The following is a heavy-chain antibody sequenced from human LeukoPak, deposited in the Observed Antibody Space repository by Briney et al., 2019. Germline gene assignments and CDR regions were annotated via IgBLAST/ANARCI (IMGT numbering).Heavy chain of an antibody. Sequence: SETLSLTCTVSGGSISSGSYYWSWIRQPAGKGLEWIGRIYTSGSTNYNPSLKSRVTISVDTSKNQFSLKLSSVTAADTAVYYCARAPDYGGYYYYMDVWGKGTTVTISS. CDR3: ARAPDYGGYYYYMDV. D-gene: IGHD4-17*01. CDR1: GGSISSGSYY. J-gene: IGHJ6*03. V-gene: IGHV4-61*02. CDR2: IYTSGST.